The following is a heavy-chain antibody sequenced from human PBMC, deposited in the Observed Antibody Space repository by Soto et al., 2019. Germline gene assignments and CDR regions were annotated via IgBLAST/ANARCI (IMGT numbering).Heavy chain of an antibody. D-gene: IGHD1-1*01. CDR1: GYTLTSFY. CDR2: IDPSAGST. CDR3: ARSPRPTGTTLYYFDS. Sequence: GASVKVSCKASGYTLTSFYMHWMRQAPGQGLELMGVIDPSAGSTTYAQKFKGRVRMTRDTFTSTVFMELSSLRSEDTAVYYCARSPRPTGTTLYYFDSWGQRTLVTVYS. J-gene: IGHJ4*02. V-gene: IGHV1-46*01.